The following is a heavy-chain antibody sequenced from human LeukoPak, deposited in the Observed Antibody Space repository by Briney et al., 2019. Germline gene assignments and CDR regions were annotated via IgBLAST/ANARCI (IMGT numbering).Heavy chain of an antibody. CDR2: IKQDGSEK. V-gene: IGHV3-7*01. J-gene: IGHJ4*02. CDR1: GFTFCAYW. D-gene: IGHD3-10*01. CDR3: ASQLPVTILRGDPFDY. Sequence: GGSLRLSCAASGFTFCAYWMNWVRQAPGKGLEWVANIKQDGSEKYYVDSVKGRFTISRDNAKNSLYLQMNSLRPEDTAVYYCASQLPVTILRGDPFDYWGQGTLVTVSS.